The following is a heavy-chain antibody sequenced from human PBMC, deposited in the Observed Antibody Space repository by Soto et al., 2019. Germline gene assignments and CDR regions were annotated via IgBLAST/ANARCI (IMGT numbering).Heavy chain of an antibody. D-gene: IGHD1-26*01. CDR1: GFTFSSYA. CDR3: ARRGSGSYYDY. Sequence: EVQLLESGGGLVQPGGSLRLSCAASGFTFSSYAMRWVRQAPVKGLEWVSAISGSGGSTYYADSVKGRFTISRDNSKNTLYLQKTSQRAADTAVYYCARRGSGSYYDYWGQGTLVTVSS. CDR2: ISGSGGST. J-gene: IGHJ4*02. V-gene: IGHV3-23*01.